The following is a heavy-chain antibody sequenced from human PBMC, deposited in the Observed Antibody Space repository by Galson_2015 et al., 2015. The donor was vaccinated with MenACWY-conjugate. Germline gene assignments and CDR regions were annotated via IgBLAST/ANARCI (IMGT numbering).Heavy chain of an antibody. V-gene: IGHV4-59*01. CDR2: IYYRGTT. CDR1: GGSISSYY. CDR3: VRFSGSRPLYYFDF. J-gene: IGHJ4*02. D-gene: IGHD1-26*01. Sequence: SETLSLTCTVSGGSISSYYWSWIRQPPGEGLEWIGYIYYRGTTNYNPSLKSRVTISVDTSKNQFSLKLSSVTAADTAVYYCVRFSGSRPLYYFDFWGQGSLVTVSS.